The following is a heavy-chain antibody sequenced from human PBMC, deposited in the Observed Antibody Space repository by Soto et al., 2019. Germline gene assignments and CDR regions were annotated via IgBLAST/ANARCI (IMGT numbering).Heavy chain of an antibody. CDR3: ARYSSPSYWYFDL. V-gene: IGHV3-66*01. D-gene: IGHD2-21*01. J-gene: IGHJ2*01. CDR1: GFTVSSNY. Sequence: EVQLVESGGGLVQPGGSLRLSCAASGFTVSSNYMTWVRQAPGKGLEWVSVIYSDGNTYYADSVKGRFTISRDSSKNTLYLQMNSLGAEDTAVYYCARYSSPSYWYFDLRGRGTLVTVSS. CDR2: IYSDGNT.